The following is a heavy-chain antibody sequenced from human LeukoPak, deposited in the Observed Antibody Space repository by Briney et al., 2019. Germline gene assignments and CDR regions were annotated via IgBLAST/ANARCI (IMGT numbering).Heavy chain of an antibody. Sequence: ASVKVSCTASGYTFTSYYMHWVRQAPGQGLEWMGIINPSGGSTSYAQKFQGRVTMTRDTSTSTVYMELSSLRSEDTAVYYCARGPHLSCGGDCPSFDYWGQGTLVTVSS. CDR3: ARGPHLSCGGDCPSFDY. V-gene: IGHV1-46*01. CDR2: INPSGGST. J-gene: IGHJ4*02. CDR1: GYTFTSYY. D-gene: IGHD2-21*02.